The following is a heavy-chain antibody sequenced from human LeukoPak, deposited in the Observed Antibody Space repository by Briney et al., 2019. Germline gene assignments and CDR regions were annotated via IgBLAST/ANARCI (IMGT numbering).Heavy chain of an antibody. Sequence: ASVKVSCKASGYTFTGYYMHWVRQAPGQGLEWMGIINPSGGSTSYAQKFQGRVTMTRDTSTSTVYMELSSLRSEDTAVYYCARERGTIRRHSSGQRAPLDYWGQGTLVTVSS. J-gene: IGHJ4*02. CDR2: INPSGGST. CDR3: ARERGTIRRHSSGQRAPLDY. D-gene: IGHD3-22*01. CDR1: GYTFTGYY. V-gene: IGHV1-46*01.